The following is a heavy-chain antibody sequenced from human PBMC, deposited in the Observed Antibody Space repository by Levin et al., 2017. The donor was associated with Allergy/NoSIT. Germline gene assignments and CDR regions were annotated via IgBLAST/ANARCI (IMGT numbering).Heavy chain of an antibody. J-gene: IGHJ2*01. Sequence: KRGESLKISCQGSGYSFTSHWIGWVRQMPGKGLEWMGIIYPDDSDTRYSPPFQGQVTISADKSISTAFLQWSSLEASDTAMYYCARGRRGFQWYFDLWGRGTLVTVSS. CDR2: IYPDDSDT. CDR3: ARGRRGFQWYFDL. D-gene: IGHD3-10*01. V-gene: IGHV5-51*01. CDR1: GYSFTSHW.